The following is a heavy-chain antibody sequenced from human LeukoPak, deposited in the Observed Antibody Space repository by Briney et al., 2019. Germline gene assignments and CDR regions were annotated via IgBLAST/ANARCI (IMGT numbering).Heavy chain of an antibody. V-gene: IGHV3-33*01. CDR2: IWYDGSNK. CDR3: ARGPYYYDSSGRHFDY. D-gene: IGHD3-22*01. J-gene: IGHJ4*02. CDR1: GFTFSSYG. Sequence: PGGSLRLSCAASGFTFSSYGMHWVRQAPGEGLEWVAVIWYDGSNKYYADSVKGRFTISRDNSKNTLYLQMNSLRAEDTAVYYCARGPYYYDSSGRHFDYWGQGTLVTVSS.